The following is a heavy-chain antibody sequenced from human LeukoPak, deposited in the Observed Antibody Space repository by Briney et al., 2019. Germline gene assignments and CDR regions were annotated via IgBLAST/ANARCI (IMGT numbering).Heavy chain of an antibody. CDR2: ISASSSSA. CDR3: VKVPGQIVALPAGADAFDI. Sequence: QPGGTLRLSCAASRFTISSYAMMRHRQAQGKGLEGGTSISASSSSACYADSVKGRFTISRDDSKNTLYLQMDSLRPKDPAVYYCVKVPGQIVALPAGADAFDIWGQGTKVTVSS. D-gene: IGHD2-2*01. V-gene: IGHV3-23*01. CDR1: RFTISSYA. J-gene: IGHJ3*02.